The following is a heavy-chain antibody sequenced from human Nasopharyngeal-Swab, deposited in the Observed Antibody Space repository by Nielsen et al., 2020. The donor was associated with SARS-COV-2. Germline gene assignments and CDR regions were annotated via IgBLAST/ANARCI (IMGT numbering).Heavy chain of an antibody. CDR3: ALDPRSGGY. Sequence: GESLKISCAASGFTFSSYWMSWVRQAPGKGLEWVVNIKQDGSNKYYADSVKGRFTISRDNSKNTLYLQMNSLRAEDTAVYYCALDPRSGGYWGQGTLVTVSS. CDR1: GFTFSSYW. J-gene: IGHJ4*02. D-gene: IGHD6-25*01. CDR2: IKQDGSNK. V-gene: IGHV3-7*01.